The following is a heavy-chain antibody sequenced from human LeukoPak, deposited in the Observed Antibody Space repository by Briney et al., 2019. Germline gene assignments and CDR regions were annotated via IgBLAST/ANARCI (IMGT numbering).Heavy chain of an antibody. CDR1: GYTFTSYD. CDR2: VNPNSGNT. CDR3: ARFNGRGVSNDY. Sequence: ASVKVSCKASGYTFTSYDINWVRQATGQGLEWMGWVNPNSGNTGYAQKFQGRVTMTRNTSISTAYMELSSLRSEDTAVYYCARFNGRGVSNDYWGQGTLVTVSA. V-gene: IGHV1-8*01. J-gene: IGHJ4*02. D-gene: IGHD3-10*01.